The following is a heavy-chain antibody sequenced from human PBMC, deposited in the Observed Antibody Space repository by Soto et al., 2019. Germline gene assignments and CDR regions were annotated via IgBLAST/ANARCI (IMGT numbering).Heavy chain of an antibody. CDR2: ISAYNGNT. Sequence: ASVKVSCKASGYTVTSYGISWVRQAPGQGLEWMGWISAYNGNTNYAQKLQGRVTMTTDTSTSTAYMELRSLRSDDTAVYYCAKDPWIQLWAGRVSTNYGMDVWGQGTTVTVSS. CDR3: AKDPWIQLWAGRVSTNYGMDV. V-gene: IGHV1-18*01. D-gene: IGHD5-18*01. CDR1: GYTVTSYG. J-gene: IGHJ6*02.